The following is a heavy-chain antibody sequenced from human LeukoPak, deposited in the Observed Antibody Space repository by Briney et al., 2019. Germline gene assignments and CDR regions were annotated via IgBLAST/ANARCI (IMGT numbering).Heavy chain of an antibody. Sequence: QSGGSLRLSCAASGFTFSSYAMHWVRQAPGKGLEWVAVISYDGSNKYYADSVKGRFTISRDNSKNTLYLQMNSLRAEDTAVYYCAKAHYDSSGRTIDYWGQGTLVTVSS. CDR2: ISYDGSNK. V-gene: IGHV3-30-3*01. J-gene: IGHJ4*02. D-gene: IGHD3-22*01. CDR1: GFTFSSYA. CDR3: AKAHYDSSGRTIDY.